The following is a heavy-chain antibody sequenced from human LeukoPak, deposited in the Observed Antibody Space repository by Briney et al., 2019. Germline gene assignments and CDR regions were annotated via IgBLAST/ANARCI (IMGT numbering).Heavy chain of an antibody. V-gene: IGHV4-34*01. CDR2: INHSGST. D-gene: IGHD4-17*01. J-gene: IGHJ6*03. Sequence: PSETLSLTCAVYGGSFSGYYWSWIRQPPGKGLEWIGEINHSGSTNYNPSLKSRVTISVDTSKNQFSLKLSSVTAADTAVYYCARGPYGDYRYYYYYMDVWGEGTTVTVS. CDR3: ARGPYGDYRYYYYYMDV. CDR1: GGSFSGYY.